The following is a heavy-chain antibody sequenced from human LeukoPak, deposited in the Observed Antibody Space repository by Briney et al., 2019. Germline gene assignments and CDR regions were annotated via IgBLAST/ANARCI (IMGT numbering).Heavy chain of an antibody. CDR2: INTNSGGT. CDR3: ARDESISILWW. Sequence: VASVKVSCKAFGYTFTGHYMHWLRQAPGQGLEWMGWINTNSGGTNYAQKFQGRVTMTRDTSISTAYMELSRLSSDDTAVYYCARDESISILWWWGQGTLVTVSS. CDR1: GYTFTGHY. D-gene: IGHD2-21*01. V-gene: IGHV1-2*02. J-gene: IGHJ1*01.